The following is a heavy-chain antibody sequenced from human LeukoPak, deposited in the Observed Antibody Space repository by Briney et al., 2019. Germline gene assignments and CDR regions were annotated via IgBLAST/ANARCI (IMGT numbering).Heavy chain of an antibody. J-gene: IGHJ3*02. CDR1: GFTFSSYS. V-gene: IGHV3-21*01. CDR3: ARDRKVGATRGDAFDI. Sequence: PGGSLRLSCAASGFTFSSYSMNWVRQAPGKGLEWVSSISSSSSYIYYADSVKGRFTISRDNAKNSLYLQMNSLRAEDTAMYYCARDRKVGATRGDAFDIWGQGTMVTVSS. CDR2: ISSSSSYI. D-gene: IGHD1-26*01.